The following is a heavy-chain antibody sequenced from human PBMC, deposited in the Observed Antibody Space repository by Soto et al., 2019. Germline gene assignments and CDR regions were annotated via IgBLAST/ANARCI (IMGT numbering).Heavy chain of an antibody. Sequence: GASVKVSCKASGYTFTSYYMHWVRQAPGQGLEWMGIINPSGGSTSYAQKFQGRVTMTRDTSTSTVYMELSSLRSEDTAVYYCARESRRTYSSSWYISLEAFDIWGQGTMVTVSS. CDR2: INPSGGST. CDR1: GYTFTSYY. J-gene: IGHJ3*02. V-gene: IGHV1-46*01. CDR3: ARESRRTYSSSWYISLEAFDI. D-gene: IGHD6-13*01.